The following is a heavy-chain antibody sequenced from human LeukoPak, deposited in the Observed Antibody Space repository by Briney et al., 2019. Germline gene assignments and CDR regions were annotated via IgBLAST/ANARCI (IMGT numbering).Heavy chain of an antibody. Sequence: SETLSLTCTVSGGSISTIPLYWGWIRQPPGKGLEWIGSIFDTGSTYDNPSLKSRVTISVDTSRNQFSLKLTSVTAADTAVYYCARGGLYWYFDLWGRGTLVTVSS. CDR1: GGSISTIPLY. CDR2: IFDTGST. V-gene: IGHV4-39*01. J-gene: IGHJ2*01. CDR3: ARGGLYWYFDL. D-gene: IGHD3/OR15-3a*01.